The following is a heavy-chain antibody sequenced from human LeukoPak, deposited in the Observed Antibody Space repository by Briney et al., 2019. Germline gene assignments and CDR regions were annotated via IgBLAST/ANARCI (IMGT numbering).Heavy chain of an antibody. J-gene: IGHJ4*02. CDR1: GFTFGDFV. D-gene: IGHD3-16*01. V-gene: IGHV3-49*04. Sequence: GGSLRLSCTASGFTFGDFVMSWVRQTPGKGLGWVGFIRTKVNGETTKYAASVQGRFTISRDDSKSIAYLQMNSLKTEDTAVYYCTTDYQLDYWGQGTLVTVSS. CDR2: IRTKVNGETT. CDR3: TTDYQLDY.